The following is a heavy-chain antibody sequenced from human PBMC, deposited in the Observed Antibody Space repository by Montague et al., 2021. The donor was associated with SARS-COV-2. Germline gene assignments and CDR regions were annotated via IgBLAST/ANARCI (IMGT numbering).Heavy chain of an antibody. J-gene: IGHJ5*02. Sequence: CAISGDSVSSNSAAWNWIRQPPSRGLGWLGRTYYRSKWYNDYAVSVKSRITINPDTSKNQFSLQLNSVTPEDTAVYYCARDDPYCTNGVCYTGNWFDPWGQGTLVTVSS. CDR2: TYYRSKWYN. D-gene: IGHD2-8*01. CDR3: ARDDPYCTNGVCYTGNWFDP. CDR1: GDSVSSNSAA. V-gene: IGHV6-1*01.